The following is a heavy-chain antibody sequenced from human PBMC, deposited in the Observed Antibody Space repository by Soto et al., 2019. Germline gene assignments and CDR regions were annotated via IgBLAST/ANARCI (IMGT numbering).Heavy chain of an antibody. CDR2: ISYDGSNK. V-gene: IGHV3-30-3*01. Sequence: QVQLVESGGGVVQPGRSLRLSCAASEFTFSSYAMHWVRQAPGKGLEWVAVISYDGSNKYYADSVKGRFTISRDNSKNTLYLQMNSLRAEDTAVYYCARARTYYYGSGSPEALDYWGQGTLVTVSS. CDR3: ARARTYYYGSGSPEALDY. J-gene: IGHJ4*02. D-gene: IGHD3-10*01. CDR1: EFTFSSYA.